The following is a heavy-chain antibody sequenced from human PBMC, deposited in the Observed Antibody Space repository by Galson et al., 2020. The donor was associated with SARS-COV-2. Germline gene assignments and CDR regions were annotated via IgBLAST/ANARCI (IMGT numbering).Heavy chain of an antibody. Sequence: ASVKVSCKTSGFTFTNYGFNWVRQAPGQGLEWMGWISAYSGNTNYEQKLQDRVTMTTDTSTSTAYMELRSLGSDDTAVYFCARTESYTNYADYWGQGPLSPSPQ. CDR3: ARTESYTNYADY. V-gene: IGHV1-18*04. CDR1: GFTFTNYG. CDR2: ISAYSGNT. D-gene: IGHD4-4*01. J-gene: IGHJ4*02.